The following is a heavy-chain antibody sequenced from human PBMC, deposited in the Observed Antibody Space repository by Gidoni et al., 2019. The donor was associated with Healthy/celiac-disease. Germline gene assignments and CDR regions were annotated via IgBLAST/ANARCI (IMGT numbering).Heavy chain of an antibody. CDR3: ARRSRAGGFDY. V-gene: IGHV3-13*05. D-gene: IGHD3-16*01. J-gene: IGHJ4*02. CDR1: GFPFSSYD. Sequence: EVQLVASGGGLVQPGGTLRLSCAASGFPFSSYDMHWVRQVTGKGLDWVSAIGTAGDPYYPGSVKGRFTISRENAKNSLYLQMNSLRAGDTAVYYCARRSRAGGFDYWGQGTLVTVSS. CDR2: IGTAGDP.